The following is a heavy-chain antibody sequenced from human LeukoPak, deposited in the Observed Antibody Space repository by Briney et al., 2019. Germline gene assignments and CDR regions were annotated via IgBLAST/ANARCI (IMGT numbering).Heavy chain of an antibody. CDR3: ARGGRGGVIALDY. J-gene: IGHJ4*02. Sequence: PSETLSFTCAVYGGSFSGYYWSWIRQPPGKGLEWIGEINHSGSTNYNPSLKSRVTISVDTSKNQFSLKLSSVTAADTAVYYCARGGRGGVIALDYWGQGTLVTVSS. V-gene: IGHV4-34*01. CDR2: INHSGST. D-gene: IGHD3-16*02. CDR1: GGSFSGYY.